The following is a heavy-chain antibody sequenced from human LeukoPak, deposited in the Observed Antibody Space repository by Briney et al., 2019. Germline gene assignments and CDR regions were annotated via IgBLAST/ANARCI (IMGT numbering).Heavy chain of an antibody. J-gene: IGHJ4*02. V-gene: IGHV4-59*08. CDR1: VDSVTSSY. D-gene: IGHD3/OR15-3a*01. CDR2: VSSDGTT. Sequence: PSETLSLTCSVSVDSVTSSYWNWIRQPPGKGLEWIGYVSSDGTTNYTPSLRSRLIMSVDTAKNDISLILTSVTASDTAIYYCARLDCFVEGCHNHWGRGTLVTVSS. CDR3: ARLDCFVEGCHNH.